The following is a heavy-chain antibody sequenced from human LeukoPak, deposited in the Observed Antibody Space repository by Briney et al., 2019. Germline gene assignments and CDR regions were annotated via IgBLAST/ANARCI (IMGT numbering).Heavy chain of an antibody. CDR2: TIPMFGSA. J-gene: IGHJ5*02. Sequence: SVKVSCKASGGTFYNSAIGWERQAPGQGFEWLGGTIPMFGSAKYAQKFQGRVTITTDESTSTAYMDLISLISEDTAVYYCVRRQALRGRHRAFDPWGQGTLVTVSS. V-gene: IGHV1-69*05. CDR3: VRRQALRGRHRAFDP. CDR1: GGTFYNSA. D-gene: IGHD6-25*01.